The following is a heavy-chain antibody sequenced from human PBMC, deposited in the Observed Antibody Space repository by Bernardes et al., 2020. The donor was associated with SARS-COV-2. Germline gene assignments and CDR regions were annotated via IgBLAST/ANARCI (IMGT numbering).Heavy chain of an antibody. CDR3: ARHLLTNYWYYMDV. Sequence: SETLSLTCSVSGGSISGYYWNWVRQPPGKGLEWMGYIYYDGSTNFNPSLKSRLTISLDTSRNQFSLILSSVTAADTAVYYCARHLLTNYWYYMDVWGKGTTVAVSS. CDR1: GGSISGYY. CDR2: IYYDGST. V-gene: IGHV4-59*01. J-gene: IGHJ6*03. D-gene: IGHD4-17*01.